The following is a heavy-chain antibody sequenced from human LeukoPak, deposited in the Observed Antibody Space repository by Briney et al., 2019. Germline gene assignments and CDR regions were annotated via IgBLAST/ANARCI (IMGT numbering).Heavy chain of an antibody. CDR2: ISAIGRST. Sequence: RGSLSLSCVASGFTLSSYAMNWVRQAPGKVLEWVSFISAIGRSTDYADSVKRRFTISRDNSKNTLYLQMNSLRAEDTAVYYCAKEPRLNYYGSGSFDYWGQGTLVTVSS. V-gene: IGHV3-23*01. D-gene: IGHD3-10*01. CDR1: GFTLSSYA. CDR3: AKEPRLNYYGSGSFDY. J-gene: IGHJ4*02.